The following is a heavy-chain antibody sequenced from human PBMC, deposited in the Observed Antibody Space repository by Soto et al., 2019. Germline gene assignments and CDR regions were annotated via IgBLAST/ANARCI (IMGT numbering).Heavy chain of an antibody. D-gene: IGHD2-15*01. CDR1: GFTLSSYG. CDR3: AKDLGYCSGGSCYLFDY. J-gene: IGHJ4*02. Sequence: PGGSLRLSCAASGFTLSSYGMHWVRQAPGKGLEWVAVISYDGSNKYYADSVKGRFTISRDNSKNTLYLQMNSLRAEDTAVYYCAKDLGYCSGGSCYLFDYWGQGTLVTVSS. CDR2: ISYDGSNK. V-gene: IGHV3-30*18.